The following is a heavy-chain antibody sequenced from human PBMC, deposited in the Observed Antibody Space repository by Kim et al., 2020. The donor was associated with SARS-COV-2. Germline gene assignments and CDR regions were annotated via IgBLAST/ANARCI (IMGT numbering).Heavy chain of an antibody. CDR2: T. Sequence: TQHAEHVEGRVTISRDNSKNTLYLQMTSLRAEDTAVYYCARVGGVGATFDYWGQGTLVTVSS. V-gene: IGHV3-66*01. J-gene: IGHJ4*02. D-gene: IGHD1-26*01. CDR3: ARVGGVGATFDY.